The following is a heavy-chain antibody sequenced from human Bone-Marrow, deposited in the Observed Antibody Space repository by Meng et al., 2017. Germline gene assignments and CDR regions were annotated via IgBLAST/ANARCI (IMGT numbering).Heavy chain of an antibody. CDR3: ATGAAAADH. V-gene: IGHV3-15*01. J-gene: IGHJ4*02. Sequence: EVGLVESGGGLVKPGGSLRLSCVASGFRVTDAWMSWVRQAPGKGLEWVGRINSNRDGGTTDYAAPVKGRFTISRDDSKNTLYLQMNSLITEDTGVYFCATGAAAADHWGQGTLVTVSS. D-gene: IGHD6-13*01. CDR2: INSNRDGGTT. CDR1: GFRVTDAW.